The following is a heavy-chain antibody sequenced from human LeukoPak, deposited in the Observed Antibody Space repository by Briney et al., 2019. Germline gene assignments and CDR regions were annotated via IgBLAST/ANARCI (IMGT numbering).Heavy chain of an antibody. CDR1: GGTFSTYG. J-gene: IGHJ4*02. CDR2: IIPIFGTA. D-gene: IGHD5-18*01. V-gene: IGHV1-69*13. CDR3: ATGLSGYNHGGYFDY. Sequence: PVKVSCKASGGTFSTYGISWVRQAPGQGLEWMGGIIPIFGTANYAQKFQGRVTITADESTSTAYMELSSLRSEDTAVYYCATGLSGYNHGGYFDYWGQGTLVTVSS.